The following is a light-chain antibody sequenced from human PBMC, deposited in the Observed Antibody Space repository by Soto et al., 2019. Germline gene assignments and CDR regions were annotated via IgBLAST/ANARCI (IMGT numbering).Light chain of an antibody. CDR3: QHYKSYPLT. V-gene: IGKV1-16*01. Sequence: DIQMTQSPSSLSASVGDRVTITCRASQDIGNSLAWFQQKPGKAPKSLIYRSISLQSGVPSRFSGRISGTVFTLTISCLQPEDFATYFCQHYKSYPLTFGGGTKV. CDR2: RSI. J-gene: IGKJ4*01. CDR1: QDIGNS.